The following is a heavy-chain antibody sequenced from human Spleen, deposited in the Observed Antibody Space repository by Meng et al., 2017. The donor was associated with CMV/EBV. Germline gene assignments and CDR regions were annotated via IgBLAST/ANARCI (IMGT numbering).Heavy chain of an antibody. V-gene: IGHV4-39*01. CDR1: GGSISSSSYY. J-gene: IGHJ4*02. D-gene: IGHD3-3*01. CDR3: ARLRFLPGYFDY. CDR2: IYYSGST. Sequence: SETLSLTCTVSGGSISSSSYYWGWIRQPPGKGLEWIGSIYYSGSTYYNPSLKSRVTISVDTSKNQFSLKLSSVTAADTAVYYCARLRFLPGYFDYWGQGTLVTVSS.